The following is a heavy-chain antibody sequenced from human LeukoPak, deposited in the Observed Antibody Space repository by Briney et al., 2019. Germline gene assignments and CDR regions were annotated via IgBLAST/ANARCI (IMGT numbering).Heavy chain of an antibody. V-gene: IGHV3-30*18. J-gene: IGHJ6*02. CDR2: ISYDGSNK. D-gene: IGHD4-17*01. Sequence: AGSLRLSCAASGFTFSSYGMHWVRQAPGKGLEWVAVISYDGSNKYYADSVKGRFTISRDNSKNTLYLQMNSLRAEDTAVYYCAKDHLSYGDEYYYYGMDVWGQGTTVTVSS. CDR1: GFTFSSYG. CDR3: AKDHLSYGDEYYYYGMDV.